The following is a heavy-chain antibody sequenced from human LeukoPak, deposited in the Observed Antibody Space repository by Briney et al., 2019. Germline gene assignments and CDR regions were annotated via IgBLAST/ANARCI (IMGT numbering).Heavy chain of an antibody. CDR3: AKEVVTVTTFFDY. J-gene: IGHJ4*02. D-gene: IGHD4-17*01. CDR1: GYSISRGYY. Sequence: SETLSLTCAVSGYSISRGYYWGWIRQPPGKGLEWIGGIYHSGSTYYNPSLKNRVTTSVDTSKNQFSLKLTSVTAADTAVYYCAKEVVTVTTFFDYWGQGTLVTVSS. CDR2: IYHSGST. V-gene: IGHV4-38-2*02.